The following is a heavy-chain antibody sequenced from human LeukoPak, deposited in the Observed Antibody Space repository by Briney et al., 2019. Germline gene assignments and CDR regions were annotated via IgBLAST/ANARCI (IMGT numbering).Heavy chain of an antibody. CDR1: GYSFTSYW. Sequence: GESLKISCKGSGYSFTSYWIGWVRQMPGKGLEWMGIIYPGGSDTRYSPSFQGQVTISADKSISTAYLQWSSLKASDTAMYYCARRDYYGSGSSQYYFDYWGQGTLVTVSS. D-gene: IGHD3-10*01. CDR3: ARRDYYGSGSSQYYFDY. CDR2: IYPGGSDT. J-gene: IGHJ4*02. V-gene: IGHV5-51*01.